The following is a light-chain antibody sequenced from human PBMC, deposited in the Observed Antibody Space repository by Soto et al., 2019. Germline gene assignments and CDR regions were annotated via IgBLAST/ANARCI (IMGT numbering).Light chain of an antibody. J-gene: IGKJ1*01. CDR3: QKSYSIPWT. CDR1: QSISSY. Sequence: DIQLTQSPSFLSASVGDRVTVTCRASQSISSYLNWYQQKPGKAPKVLIYAASSLQSGVPSRFSGSGSGKDFTLTISSLQPEDFETYYCQKSYSIPWTFGQGTKVEIK. V-gene: IGKV1-39*01. CDR2: AAS.